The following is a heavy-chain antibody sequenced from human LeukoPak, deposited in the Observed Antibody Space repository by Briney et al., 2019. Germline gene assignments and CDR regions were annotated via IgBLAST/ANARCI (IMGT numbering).Heavy chain of an antibody. V-gene: IGHV4-34*01. CDR3: ARREVVVPAALDY. J-gene: IGHJ4*02. Sequence: SETLSLTCAVYGGSFSGYYWSWIRQPPGKGLEWIGEINHSGSTNYNPSLKSRVTISVDTSKNQFSLKLSSVTAEDTAVYYCARREVVVPAALDYWGQGTLVTVSS. CDR1: GGSFSGYY. CDR2: INHSGST. D-gene: IGHD2-2*01.